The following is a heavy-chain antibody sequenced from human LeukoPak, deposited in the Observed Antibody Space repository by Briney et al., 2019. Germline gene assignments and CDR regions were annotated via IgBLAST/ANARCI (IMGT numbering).Heavy chain of an antibody. V-gene: IGHV1-2*02. Sequence: WASLKVSCKASGYTFRGNYIHWLRQAPGQGLEWMGWIDANNGDTKSAEKFQGRVTMSRDTSISTVYMDLSSLSPDDAAVYYCARDPSSVTLYFFDYWGQGTLV. CDR2: IDANNGDT. CDR1: GYTFRGNY. J-gene: IGHJ4*02. D-gene: IGHD4-11*01. CDR3: ARDPSSVTLYFFDY.